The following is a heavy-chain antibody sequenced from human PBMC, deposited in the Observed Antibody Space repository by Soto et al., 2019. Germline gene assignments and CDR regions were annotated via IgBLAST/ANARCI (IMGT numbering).Heavy chain of an antibody. CDR3: ARWPQLEPRFDY. CDR2: IYYSGST. J-gene: IGHJ4*02. Sequence: SETLSLTCTVSGGSISSCGYYWSWIRQHPGKGLEWIGYIYYSGSTYYNPSLKSRVTISVDTSKNQFSLKLSSVTAADTAVYYWARWPQLEPRFDYWGQGTLVTVSS. V-gene: IGHV4-31*03. D-gene: IGHD1-1*01. CDR1: GGSISSCGYY.